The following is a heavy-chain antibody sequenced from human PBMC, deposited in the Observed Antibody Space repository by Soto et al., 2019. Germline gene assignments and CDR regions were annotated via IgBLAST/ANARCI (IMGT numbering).Heavy chain of an antibody. CDR1: EFTFSSYG. Sequence: PGGSLRLSCAASEFTFSSYGMHWVRQAPGKGLEWVAVISYDGSNKYYADSVKGRFTISRDNSKNTLYLQMNSLRAEDTAVYYCARADIVATIDWGQGTLVTVSS. CDR3: ARADIVATID. V-gene: IGHV3-30*19. J-gene: IGHJ4*02. D-gene: IGHD5-12*01. CDR2: ISYDGSNK.